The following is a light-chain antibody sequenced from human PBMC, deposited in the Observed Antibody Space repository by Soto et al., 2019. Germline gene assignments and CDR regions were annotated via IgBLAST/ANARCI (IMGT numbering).Light chain of an antibody. J-gene: IGKJ2*01. Sequence: AIRMTQSPSSFSASTGDRVTITCRASQGISSYLAWYQQKPGKAPNLLIYAASTLQSGVPSRFSGSGSGTDFTLTISCLQSEDFATYYCQQYYSYSSTFGQGTKLEIK. CDR3: QQYYSYSST. CDR2: AAS. V-gene: IGKV1-8*01. CDR1: QGISSY.